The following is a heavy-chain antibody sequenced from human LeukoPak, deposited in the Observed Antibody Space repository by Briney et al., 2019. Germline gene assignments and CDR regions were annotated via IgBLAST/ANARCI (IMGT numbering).Heavy chain of an antibody. CDR1: GYTFTSYG. CDR2: ISAYNGNT. CDR3: ARTSEYSSGWYYYYYYMDV. V-gene: IGHV1-18*01. D-gene: IGHD6-19*01. Sequence: ASVKVSCKASGYTFTSYGISWVRQAPGQGLEWMGWISAYNGNTNYAQKLQGRVTMTTDTSTSTAYMELRSLRSDDTAVYYCARTSEYSSGWYYYYYYMDVWGKGTTVTISS. J-gene: IGHJ6*03.